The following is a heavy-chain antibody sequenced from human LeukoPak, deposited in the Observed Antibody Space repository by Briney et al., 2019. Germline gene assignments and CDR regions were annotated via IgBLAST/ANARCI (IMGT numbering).Heavy chain of an antibody. V-gene: IGHV1-18*01. CDR3: ARVEIVVVPGAYYYYYYMDV. Sequence: ASVQVSCQASGYTLNSYGICWVRQAPGQALEWMGWISPYNGNTNYAQKLQGRVTMTTDTSTSTAYMELRSLRSDDTAVYYCARVEIVVVPGAYYYYYYMDVWGKGTTVTVSS. J-gene: IGHJ6*03. CDR2: ISPYNGNT. D-gene: IGHD2-2*03. CDR1: GYTLNSYG.